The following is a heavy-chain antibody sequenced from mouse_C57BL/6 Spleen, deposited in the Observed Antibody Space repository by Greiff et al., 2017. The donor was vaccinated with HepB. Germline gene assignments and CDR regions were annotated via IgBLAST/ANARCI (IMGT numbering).Heavy chain of an antibody. Sequence: EVKVVESGGDLVKPGGSLKLSCAASGFTFSSYGMSWVRQTPDKRLEWVATISSGGSYTYYPDSVKGRFTISRDNAKNTLYLQMSSLKSEDTAMYYCARIYYYGSSYNYFDYWGQGTTLTVSS. V-gene: IGHV5-6*01. CDR3: ARIYYYGSSYNYFDY. CDR2: ISSGGSYT. D-gene: IGHD1-1*01. CDR1: GFTFSSYG. J-gene: IGHJ2*01.